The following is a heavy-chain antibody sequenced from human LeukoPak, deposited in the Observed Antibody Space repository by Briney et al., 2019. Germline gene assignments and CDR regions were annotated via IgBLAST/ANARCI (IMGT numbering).Heavy chain of an antibody. CDR1: GFTFSSYA. J-gene: IGHJ6*02. Sequence: GGSLRLSCAASGFTFSSYAMNWVRQAPGKGPEWVSLIKGSGDSTYYADSVRGRFTISRDNAKNSLYLQMNSLRAEDTAVYYCARDPFPQYCSGGSCYSPQTYGMDVWGQGTTVTVSS. V-gene: IGHV3-23*01. CDR3: ARDPFPQYCSGGSCYSPQTYGMDV. D-gene: IGHD2-15*01. CDR2: IKGSGDST.